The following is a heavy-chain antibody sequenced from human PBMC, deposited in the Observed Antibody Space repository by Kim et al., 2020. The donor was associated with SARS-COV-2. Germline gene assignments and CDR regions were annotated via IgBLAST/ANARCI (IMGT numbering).Heavy chain of an antibody. CDR1: GGSISSSSYY. D-gene: IGHD3-3*01. Sequence: SETLSLTCTVSGGSISSSSYYWGWIRQPPGKGLEWIGRIYYSGSTYYNPSLKSRVTISVDTSKNQFSLKLSSVTAADTAVYYCARQQPNTIFGVVTLGGGFDPWGQGTLVTVSS. J-gene: IGHJ5*02. CDR2: IYYSGST. CDR3: ARQQPNTIFGVVTLGGGFDP. V-gene: IGHV4-39*01.